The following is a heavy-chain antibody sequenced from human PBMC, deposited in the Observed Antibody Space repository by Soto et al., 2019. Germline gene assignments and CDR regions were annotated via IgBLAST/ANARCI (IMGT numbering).Heavy chain of an antibody. D-gene: IGHD5-18*01. V-gene: IGHV4-34*01. CDR1: GGSFSGYY. CDR3: ARGNGYSYGYSRGYAWFDP. J-gene: IGHJ5*02. Sequence: PSETLSLTCAVYGGSFSGYYWSWIRQPPGKGLEWIGEINHSGSTNYNPSLKSRVTISVDTSKNQFSLKLSSVTAADTAVYYCARGNGYSYGYSRGYAWFDPWGQGTLVTVSS. CDR2: INHSGST.